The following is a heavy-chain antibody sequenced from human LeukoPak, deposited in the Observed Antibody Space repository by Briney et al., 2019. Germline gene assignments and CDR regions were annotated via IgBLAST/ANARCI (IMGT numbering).Heavy chain of an antibody. Sequence: SETLSLTCTVSGYSISSGYFWGWIRQPPGKGLEWIGTIYNSGSTYYNASLESRVTISVDTSKNQFSLKLSSVTAADTAVYYCARNIWFGESADAFDIWGQGTMVTVSS. J-gene: IGHJ3*02. CDR3: ARNIWFGESADAFDI. CDR1: GYSISSGYF. D-gene: IGHD3-10*01. V-gene: IGHV4-38-2*02. CDR2: IYNSGST.